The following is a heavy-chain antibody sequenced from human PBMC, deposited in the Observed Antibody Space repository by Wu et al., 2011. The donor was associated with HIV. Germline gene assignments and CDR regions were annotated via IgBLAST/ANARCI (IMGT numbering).Heavy chain of an antibody. CDR2: IIPIFGTA. Sequence: QVQLVQSGAEVKKPGSSMKVSCTASGGTFSSYAISWVRQAPGQGLEWMGRIIPIFGTAIYAHKFQGRLTITADKSSNTASMELTSLKSDDTAVYYCARGLPGEWLPGSNWGQGTLVSVSS. D-gene: IGHD3-10*01. CDR1: GGTFSSYA. V-gene: IGHV1-69*14. CDR3: ARGLPGEWLPGSN. J-gene: IGHJ4*02.